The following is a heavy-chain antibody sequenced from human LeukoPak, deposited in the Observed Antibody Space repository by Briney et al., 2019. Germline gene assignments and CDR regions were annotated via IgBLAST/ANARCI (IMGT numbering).Heavy chain of an antibody. Sequence: GGSLRLSCAASGFTFSDYYMSWIRQVPGKGLEWVSVIYSGGSTYYADSVKGRFTISRDNSKNTLYLQMNSLRAEDTAVYYCAKGYYYDSSGYLDYWGQGTLVTVSS. V-gene: IGHV3-53*01. CDR3: AKGYYYDSSGYLDY. J-gene: IGHJ4*02. CDR1: GFTFSDYY. CDR2: IYSGGST. D-gene: IGHD3-22*01.